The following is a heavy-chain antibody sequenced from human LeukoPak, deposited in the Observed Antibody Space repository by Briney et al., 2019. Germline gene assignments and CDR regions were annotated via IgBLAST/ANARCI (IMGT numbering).Heavy chain of an antibody. CDR2: ISYDGSNK. CDR3: AKDPGRKVVDPGDGSFDY. D-gene: IGHD2-15*01. Sequence: GGSLRLSCAASGFTFSSYGMHWVRQAPGKGLEWVAVISYDGSNKYYADSVKGRFTISRENSKNTLYLQMNSLRAEDTAVYYCAKDPGRKVVDPGDGSFDYWGQGTLVTVSS. J-gene: IGHJ4*02. V-gene: IGHV3-30*18. CDR1: GFTFSSYG.